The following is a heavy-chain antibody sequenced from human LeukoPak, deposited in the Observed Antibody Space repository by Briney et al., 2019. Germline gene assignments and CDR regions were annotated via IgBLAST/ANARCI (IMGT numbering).Heavy chain of an antibody. J-gene: IGHJ5*02. Sequence: SETLSLTCTVSGGSISSYYWSWIRQPPGKGLEWIGSIRYSGSTYYNPSLKSRVTISVDTSKNQFSLNLSSLTAADTAVYYCATSDTVSTYNWFDPWGQGTLVTVS. V-gene: IGHV4-59*04. D-gene: IGHD5/OR15-5a*01. CDR3: ATSDTVSTYNWFDP. CDR2: IRYSGST. CDR1: GGSISSYY.